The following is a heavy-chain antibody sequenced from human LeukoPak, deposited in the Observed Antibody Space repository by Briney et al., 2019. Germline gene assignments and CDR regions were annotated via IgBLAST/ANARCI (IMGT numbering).Heavy chain of an antibody. V-gene: IGHV3-30*02. CDR1: GFTFSSYA. Sequence: PVGSLRLSCAASGFTFSSYAMHWVRQAPGKGLEWVAFIQYDGSNKYYADSVKGRFTISRDNSKNTLYLQMNSLRAEDTAVYYCAIYGSSWSLHYWAQGTLVTVSS. J-gene: IGHJ4*02. D-gene: IGHD6-13*01. CDR3: AIYGSSWSLHY. CDR2: IQYDGSNK.